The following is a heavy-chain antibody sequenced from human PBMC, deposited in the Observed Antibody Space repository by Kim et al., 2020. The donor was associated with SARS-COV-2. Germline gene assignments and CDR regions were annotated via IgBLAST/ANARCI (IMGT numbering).Heavy chain of an antibody. D-gene: IGHD4-17*01. CDR2: VYPGDSEA. J-gene: IGHJ4*02. Sequence: GESLKISCKGSGYRFTSYWIDWVRQKPGKGLEWIGTVYPGDSEARYSPSFQGQVTISADRSISTAYLQWSRLKTSDAAMYFCARHSSDGDDFWGQGTLVTVAS. CDR1: GYRFTSYW. CDR3: ARHSSDGDDF. V-gene: IGHV5-51*01.